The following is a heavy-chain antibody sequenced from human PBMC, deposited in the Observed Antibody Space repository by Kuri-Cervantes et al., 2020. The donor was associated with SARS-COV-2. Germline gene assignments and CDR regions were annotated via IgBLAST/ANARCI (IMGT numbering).Heavy chain of an antibody. CDR1: GFTFRSYA. D-gene: IGHD6-19*01. CDR3: ARAGDVGTRRRFSGWTYYYFGIDV. J-gene: IGHJ6*02. Sequence: LSLTGAASGFTFRSYAMHWVRQAPGKGLEWVAVISYDGSNKGYADSVKGRFTISRDNSKTTLYLQMNSLRAEDTAVYYFARAGDVGTRRRFSGWTYYYFGIDVWGQGTTVTVSS. V-gene: IGHV3-30-3*01. CDR2: ISYDGSNK.